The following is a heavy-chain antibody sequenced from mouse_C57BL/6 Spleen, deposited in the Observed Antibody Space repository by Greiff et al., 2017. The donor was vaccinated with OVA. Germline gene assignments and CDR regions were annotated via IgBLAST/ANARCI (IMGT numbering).Heavy chain of an antibody. J-gene: IGHJ3*01. Sequence: QVQLKESGPGLVAPSQSLSITCTVSGFSLTSYGVDWVRQSPGKGLEWLGVIWGVGSPNYNSALKSRLSISKDNSKSQVFLKMNSLQTDDTAMYYCASGDFDRGFAYWGQGTLVTVSA. D-gene: IGHD3-2*01. CDR1: GFSLTSYG. CDR3: ASGDFDRGFAY. CDR2: IWGVGSP. V-gene: IGHV2-6*01.